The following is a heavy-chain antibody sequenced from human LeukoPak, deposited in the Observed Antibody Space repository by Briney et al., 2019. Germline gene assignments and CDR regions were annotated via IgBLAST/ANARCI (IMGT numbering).Heavy chain of an antibody. J-gene: IGHJ6*02. V-gene: IGHV1-18*01. D-gene: IGHD1-26*01. CDR1: GYTFTSYG. Sequence: GASVKVSRKASGYTFTSYGISWVRQAPGQGLEWMGWISAYNGNTNYAQKLQGRVTMTTDTSTSTAYMELRSLRSDDTAVYYCARDGSGRLATPQYYYGMDVWGQGTTVTVSS. CDR2: ISAYNGNT. CDR3: ARDGSGRLATPQYYYGMDV.